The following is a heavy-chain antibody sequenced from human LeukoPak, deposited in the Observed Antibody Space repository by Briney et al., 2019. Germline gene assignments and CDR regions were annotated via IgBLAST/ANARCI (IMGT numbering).Heavy chain of an antibody. J-gene: IGHJ5*02. CDR3: ARGGLHSSGWYVSRVFWSKNWFGP. CDR1: GGTFNNYA. V-gene: IGHV1-69*13. Sequence: ASVKVSCKASGGTFNNYAISWVRQAPGQGLEWMGGVIPLFGTANYAQKFLGRVTITADESTSTAYMELSSLRSEDTAVYYCARGGLHSSGWYVSRVFWSKNWFGPWGQGTLVTVSS. CDR2: VIPLFGTA. D-gene: IGHD6-19*01.